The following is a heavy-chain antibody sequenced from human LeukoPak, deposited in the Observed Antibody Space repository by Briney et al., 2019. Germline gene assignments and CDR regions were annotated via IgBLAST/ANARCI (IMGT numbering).Heavy chain of an antibody. V-gene: IGHV4-39*07. CDR3: ARAHHCHSGTCHPPGEAFDI. D-gene: IGHD1-26*01. CDR2: MYYGGKT. Sequence: SETLSLTCTVSGGSISTGTYYWAWMRQPPGKGLEWIGSMYYGGKTYYNPSLKSRVTISVDTSKNQFSLRLSSVTAADTAVYYCARAHHCHSGTCHPPGEAFDIWGQGTMVTVSS. CDR1: GGSISTGTYY. J-gene: IGHJ3*02.